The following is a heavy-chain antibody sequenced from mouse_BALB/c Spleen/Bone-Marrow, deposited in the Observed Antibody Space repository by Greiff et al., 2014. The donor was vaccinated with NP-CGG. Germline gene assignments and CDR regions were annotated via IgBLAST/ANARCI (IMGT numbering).Heavy chain of an antibody. CDR1: GFTFSSFG. J-gene: IGHJ2*01. Sequence: EVQRVESGGGLVQPGGSRKLSCAASGFTFSSFGMHWIRQAPEKGLEWVAYISSGSSTFYYADTVKGRFTVSRDNPKNTLFLQMTGLRSEDTAMYYCAREGGDYAGVDCWGQGTTLTVSS. D-gene: IGHD2-13*01. CDR2: ISSGSSTF. CDR3: AREGGDYAGVDC. V-gene: IGHV5-17*02.